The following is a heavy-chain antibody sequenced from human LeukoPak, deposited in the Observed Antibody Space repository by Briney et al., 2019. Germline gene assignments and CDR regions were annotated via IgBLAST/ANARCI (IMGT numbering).Heavy chain of an antibody. Sequence: SVKVSCKASGYTFTSSAISWVRQAPGQGLEWMGGIIPKLRTSNYAQKFRGRVTITADESTTTAYMELSSLRSEDTAVYYCAREKGSWGVFDYWGQGTLVTVSS. CDR2: IIPKLRTS. V-gene: IGHV1-69*13. J-gene: IGHJ4*02. D-gene: IGHD1-26*01. CDR1: GYTFTSSA. CDR3: AREKGSWGVFDY.